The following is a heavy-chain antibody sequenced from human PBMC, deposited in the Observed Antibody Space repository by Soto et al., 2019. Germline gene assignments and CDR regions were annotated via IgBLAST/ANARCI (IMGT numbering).Heavy chain of an antibody. J-gene: IGHJ6*02. CDR2: IIPIFGTA. V-gene: IGHV1-69*06. CDR3: ARYKAAPSPITIFGVVRPPYYYYGMDV. CDR1: GGTFSSYA. Sequence: WASVKVSCKASGGTFSSYAISWVRQAPGQGLEWMGGIIPIFGTANYAQKFQGRVTITADKSTSTAYMELSSLRSEDTAVYYCARYKAAPSPITIFGVVRPPYYYYGMDVWGQGTTVTVSS. D-gene: IGHD3-3*01.